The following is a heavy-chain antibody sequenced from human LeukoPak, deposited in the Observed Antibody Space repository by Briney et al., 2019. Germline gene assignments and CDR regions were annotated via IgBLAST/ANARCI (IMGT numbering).Heavy chain of an antibody. V-gene: IGHV1-2*02. CDR3: ARGDIVVVPAVQDYYYYMDV. J-gene: IGHJ6*03. CDR2: INPNSGGT. CDR1: GYTFTGYY. D-gene: IGHD2-2*01. Sequence: ASVKVSCKASGYTFTGYYMHWVRQAPGQGLEWMGWINPNSGGTNYAQKFQGRVTMTRDTSISTAYMELSRLRSDDTAVYYCARGDIVVVPAVQDYYYYMDVWGKGTTVTVSS.